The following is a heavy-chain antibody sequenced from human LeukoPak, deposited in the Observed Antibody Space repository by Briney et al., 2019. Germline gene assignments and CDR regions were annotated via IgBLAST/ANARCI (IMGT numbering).Heavy chain of an antibody. CDR1: GIIFSSYA. D-gene: IGHD2-2*01. J-gene: IGHJ4*02. CDR3: AKGVGGYCSSTDCRAYDN. Sequence: GGSLRLSCAASGIIFSSYAMNWGRQAPGKGLEWVSVISGSGDGTYYADSVKGRFTASRDNSKNTLYLQMNSRGAEDSAVYYCAKGVGGYCSSTDCRAYDNWGQGTLVTVSS. V-gene: IGHV3-23*01. CDR2: ISGSGDGT.